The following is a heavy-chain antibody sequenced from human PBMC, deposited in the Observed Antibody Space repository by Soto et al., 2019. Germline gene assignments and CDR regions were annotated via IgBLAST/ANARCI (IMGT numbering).Heavy chain of an antibody. J-gene: IGHJ4*02. Sequence: EVQLVESGGGLVQPGGSLRLSCAASGFTFSSYDMHWVRQATGKGLEWVSAIGTAGDTYYPGSVKGRFTISRENAKNSLYLQMNSLRAGDTAVYYCARGRVGGDFDYWGQGTLVTVSS. CDR3: ARGRVGGDFDY. D-gene: IGHD1-26*01. CDR1: GFTFSSYD. V-gene: IGHV3-13*01. CDR2: IGTAGDT.